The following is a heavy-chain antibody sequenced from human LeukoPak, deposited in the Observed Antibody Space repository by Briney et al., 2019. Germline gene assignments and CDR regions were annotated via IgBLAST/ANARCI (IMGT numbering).Heavy chain of an antibody. CDR3: ARETYYYGSGSYYIGYYYYYMDV. J-gene: IGHJ6*03. D-gene: IGHD3-10*01. V-gene: IGHV3-7*01. CDR1: GFTFSSYG. CDR2: IKQDGSEK. Sequence: GGSLRLSCAASGFTFSSYGMSWVRQAPGKGLEWVANIKQDGSEKYYVDSVKGRFTISRDNAKNSLYLQMNSLRAEDTAVYYCARETYYYGSGSYYIGYYYYYMDVWGKGTTVTISS.